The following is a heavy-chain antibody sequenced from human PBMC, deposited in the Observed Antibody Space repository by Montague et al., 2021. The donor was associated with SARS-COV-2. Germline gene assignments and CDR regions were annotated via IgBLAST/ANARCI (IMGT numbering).Heavy chain of an antibody. J-gene: IGHJ4*02. CDR2: INRDGNT. CDR1: VDPFSGYY. CDR3: ARARWARILWFGDSQYFDY. D-gene: IGHD3-10*01. Sequence: SETLSLTCAVYVDPFSGYYWAWIRQSPGKGLEWIGEINRDGNTNYNPSLKDRITMSADTSKSQFSLRMRSVTAADTAVYFCARARWARILWFGDSQYFDYWGQGTPVTVSS. V-gene: IGHV4-34*01.